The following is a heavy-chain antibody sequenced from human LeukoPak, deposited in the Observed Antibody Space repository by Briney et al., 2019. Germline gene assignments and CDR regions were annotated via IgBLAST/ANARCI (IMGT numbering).Heavy chain of an antibody. J-gene: IGHJ4*02. V-gene: IGHV3-11*04. D-gene: IGHD5-24*01. CDR3: AREGERWLQFSFDY. Sequence: GGSLRLSCVTSGFTFSDYDMNWIRQAPGRGLEWVSYISSGNSSMYYADSVKGRFTISRDNAKNSLYLQMNSLRAEDTAVYYCAREGERWLQFSFDYWGQGTLVTVSS. CDR2: ISSGNSSM. CDR1: GFTFSDYD.